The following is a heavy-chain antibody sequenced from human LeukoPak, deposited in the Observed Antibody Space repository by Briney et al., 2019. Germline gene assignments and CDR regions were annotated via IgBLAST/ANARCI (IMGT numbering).Heavy chain of an antibody. J-gene: IGHJ4*02. V-gene: IGHV3-9*01. CDR3: VKESVWFSGIDY. CDR1: GFTFDDYA. CDR2: ISWNSGSI. Sequence: GRSLRLSCAASGFTFDDYAMHWVRHAPGKGLEWVSGISWNSGSIGYADSVKGRFTISRDNAKNSLYLQMNSLRAEDTALYYCVKESVWFSGIDYWGQGTLVTVSS. D-gene: IGHD3-10*01.